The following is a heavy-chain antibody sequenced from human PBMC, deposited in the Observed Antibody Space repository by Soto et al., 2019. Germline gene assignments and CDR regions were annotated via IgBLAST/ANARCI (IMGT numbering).Heavy chain of an antibody. Sequence: SQTLSLTCAISGDSVSSNSATWNWIRQSPSRGLEWLGRTYYRSKWYSDYAVSVKSRITINPDTSKNQFSLKLSSVTAADTAVYYCATRFKYGSGTSPWDYWGPGTLVTVSS. D-gene: IGHD3-10*01. J-gene: IGHJ4*02. V-gene: IGHV6-1*01. CDR2: TYYRSKWYS. CDR3: ATRFKYGSGTSPWDY. CDR1: GDSVSSNSAT.